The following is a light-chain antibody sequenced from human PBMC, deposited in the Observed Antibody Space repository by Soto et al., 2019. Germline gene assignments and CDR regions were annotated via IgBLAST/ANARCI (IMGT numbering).Light chain of an antibody. CDR3: CSYAGSYTFV. CDR1: SSDVGGYDY. Sequence: QSVLTQPRSVSGSPGQSVTISCTGTSSDVGGYDYVSWYQQHPGKAPKLMIYDVSKRPSGVPDRFSGSKSGNTASLTISGLQAEDEADYYCCSYAGSYTFVFGGGTKVNVL. CDR2: DVS. J-gene: IGLJ2*01. V-gene: IGLV2-11*01.